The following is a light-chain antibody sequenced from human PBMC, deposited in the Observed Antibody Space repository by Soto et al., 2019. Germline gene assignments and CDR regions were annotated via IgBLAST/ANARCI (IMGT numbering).Light chain of an antibody. V-gene: IGKV4-1*01. CDR2: WAS. Sequence: DIVMTQSPDSLAVSLGEGATINCKSSQSVLYSSNNKNYLAWYQQKPGQPPKLLIHWASTRESGVPDRFSGSGSGTDFTLTISSLQAEDVAVYYCQQYYSFPPTFGQGTKVEIK. J-gene: IGKJ1*01. CDR1: QSVLYSSNNKNY. CDR3: QQYYSFPPT.